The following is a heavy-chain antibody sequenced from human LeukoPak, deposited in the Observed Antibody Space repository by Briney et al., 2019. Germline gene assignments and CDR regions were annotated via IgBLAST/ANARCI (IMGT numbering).Heavy chain of an antibody. CDR1: GYTFTGYY. V-gene: IGHV1-2*02. CDR2: INPNSGGT. J-gene: IGHJ5*02. Sequence: ASVKVSCKASGYTFTGYYMHWVRQAPGQGLEWMGWINPNSGGTNYAQKFQGRVTMTRDTSISTAYMELNRLRSDDTAVYYCAREIRAGIVATDRYNWFDPWGQGTLVTVSS. CDR3: AREIRAGIVATDRYNWFDP. D-gene: IGHD5-12*01.